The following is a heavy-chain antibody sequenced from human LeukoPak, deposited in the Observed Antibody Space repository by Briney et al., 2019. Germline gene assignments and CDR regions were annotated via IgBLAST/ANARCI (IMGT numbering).Heavy chain of an antibody. CDR2: INPNSGGT. D-gene: IGHD2-21*01. Sequence: ASVKVSCKASGYTFTGYYMHWVRQAPGQGLEWMGWINPNSGGTNYAQKFQGRVTMTRDTSISTAYMELSRLRSDDTAVYYCARSGIAKGANWFDPWGQGTLVTVSS. V-gene: IGHV1-2*02. J-gene: IGHJ5*02. CDR3: ARSGIAKGANWFDP. CDR1: GYTFTGYY.